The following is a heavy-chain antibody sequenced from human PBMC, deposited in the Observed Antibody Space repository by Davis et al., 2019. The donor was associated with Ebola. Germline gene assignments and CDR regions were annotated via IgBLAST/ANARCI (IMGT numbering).Heavy chain of an antibody. CDR3: ARGWLRSGLDY. CDR2: TYFSSKWFE. V-gene: IGHV6-1*01. J-gene: IGHJ4*02. CDR1: GDSVSRNSA. Sequence: HSQTLSLTCDISGDSVSRNSAWNWIRQSPSRGLEWLGRTYFSSKWFEDYAVSVKSRIIINPDTSKNQLSLQLNSVTPEDTAVYYCARGWLRSGLDYWGQGTLVTVSS. D-gene: IGHD5-24*01.